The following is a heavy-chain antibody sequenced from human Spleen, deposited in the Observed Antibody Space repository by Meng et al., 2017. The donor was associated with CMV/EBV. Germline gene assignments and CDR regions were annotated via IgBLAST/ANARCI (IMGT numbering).Heavy chain of an antibody. CDR1: GFTFSSND. V-gene: IGHV3-13*01. D-gene: IGHD2-2*01. J-gene: IGHJ6*02. CDR3: ARVTAYCSSTSCYPRYYYYGMDV. CDR2: IGTAGDT. Sequence: GGSLRLSCAASGFTFSSNDMHWVRQTTGKGLEWVSAIGTAGDTYYPGSVKGRFTISRDNSKNTLYLQMNSLRAEDTAVYYCARVTAYCSSTSCYPRYYYYGMDVWGQGTTVTVSS.